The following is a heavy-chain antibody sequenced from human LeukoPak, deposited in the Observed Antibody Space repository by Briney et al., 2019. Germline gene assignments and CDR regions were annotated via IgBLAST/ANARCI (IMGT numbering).Heavy chain of an antibody. V-gene: IGHV1-46*01. D-gene: IGHD6-13*01. CDR2: INPSGGST. J-gene: IGHJ4*02. CDR3: ARVGGYSSSLAYFDY. Sequence: ASVKVACKASGYTFTSYYMHWVRQAPGQGLEWMGIINPSGGSTSYAQKFQGRVTMTRDTSTSTAYMELSSLRSEDTAVYYCARVGGYSSSLAYFDYWGQGTLVTVSS. CDR1: GYTFTSYY.